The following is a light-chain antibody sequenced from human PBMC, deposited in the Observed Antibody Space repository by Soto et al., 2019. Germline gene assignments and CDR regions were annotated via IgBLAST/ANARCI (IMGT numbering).Light chain of an antibody. Sequence: VMAQSPATLSVSPGESATLSCRASQSVSSNLAWYQQKPGQGPRLLIYGASTRATGVPARFSGSGSVTEFTLTISSLQSEDFAVYYCQQYNNWPLTFGGGTKVEVK. CDR2: GAS. V-gene: IGKV3-15*01. J-gene: IGKJ4*01. CDR1: QSVSSN. CDR3: QQYNNWPLT.